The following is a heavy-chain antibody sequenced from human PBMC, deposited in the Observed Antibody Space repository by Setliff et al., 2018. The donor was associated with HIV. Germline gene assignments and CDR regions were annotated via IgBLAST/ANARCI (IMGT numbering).Heavy chain of an antibody. J-gene: IGHJ4*02. V-gene: IGHV3-48*03. Sequence: PGGSLRLSCAASGLIFSSYEMNWVRQAPGKGLEWISFIGGHGSIIHYADSVKGRFTISRDNAKNSVYLQMHSLRVEDTAVYYCAAVPWGHSSLIIDHRGQGTPVTVSS. CDR3: AAVPWGHSSLIIDH. CDR2: IGGHGSII. CDR1: GLIFSSYE. D-gene: IGHD3-16*01.